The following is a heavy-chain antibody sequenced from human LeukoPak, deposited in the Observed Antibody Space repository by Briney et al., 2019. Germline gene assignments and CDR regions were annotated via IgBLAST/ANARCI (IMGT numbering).Heavy chain of an antibody. V-gene: IGHV1-2*02. Sequence: ASVKVSCKASGYTFTGYSMHCVRQAPGQGLEWMGWINPNSGGTNYAQKFQGRGTMIRDTSSSTDYMELSRLRSDDTAVYYCARGAISSPYSRYDYWGQGTLVTVSA. CDR3: ARGAISSPYSRYDY. CDR2: INPNSGGT. D-gene: IGHD3-22*01. J-gene: IGHJ4*02. CDR1: GYTFTGYS.